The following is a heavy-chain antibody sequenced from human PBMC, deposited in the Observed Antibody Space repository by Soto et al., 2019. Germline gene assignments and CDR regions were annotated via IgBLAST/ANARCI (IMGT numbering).Heavy chain of an antibody. Sequence: SETLCLTWAVYGGSFSGCYWTWIRQPPGTGLEWIGEINHSGSTNYNPSLKSRVTISVDTSMNQFSLKLTSVTAADTSVYYCARDKITGLFDYWGQGTLVTVS. CDR1: GGSFSGCY. D-gene: IGHD2-8*02. CDR2: INHSGST. CDR3: ARDKITGLFDY. V-gene: IGHV4-34*01. J-gene: IGHJ4*02.